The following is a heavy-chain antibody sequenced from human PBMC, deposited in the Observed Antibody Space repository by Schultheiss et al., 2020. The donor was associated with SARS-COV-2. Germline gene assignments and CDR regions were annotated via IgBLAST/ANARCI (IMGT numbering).Heavy chain of an antibody. J-gene: IGHJ6*02. Sequence: LRLSCAVYGGSFSGYYWSWIRQPPGKGLEWIGEINHSGSTNYNPSLKSRVTISVDTSKNQFSLKLSSVTAADTAVYYCARDGSGPYYYYYYGMDVWGQGTTVTVSS. CDR2: INHSGST. V-gene: IGHV4-34*09. CDR1: GGSFSGYY. CDR3: ARDGSGPYYYYYYGMDV. D-gene: IGHD3-10*01.